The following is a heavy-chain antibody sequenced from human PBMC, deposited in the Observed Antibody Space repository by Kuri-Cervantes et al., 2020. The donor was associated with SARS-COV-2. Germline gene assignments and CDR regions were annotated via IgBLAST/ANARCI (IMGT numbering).Heavy chain of an antibody. Sequence: GGSLRLSCTASGFTFNNYAMRWVRQAPGKGLEWVSGISGDGDRADYADSVKGRFTISRDNSKNMLYLQMNSLRAEDTAVYYCAKTSGYNYYFAYWGQGSLVTVSS. CDR2: ISGDGDRA. CDR1: GFTFNNYA. V-gene: IGHV3-23*01. J-gene: IGHJ4*02. CDR3: AKTSGYNYYFAY. D-gene: IGHD5-24*01.